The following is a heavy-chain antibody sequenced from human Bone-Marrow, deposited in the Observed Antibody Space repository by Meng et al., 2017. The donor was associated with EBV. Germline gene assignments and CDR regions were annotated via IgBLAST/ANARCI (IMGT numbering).Heavy chain of an antibody. D-gene: IGHD2-21*01. CDR3: ARIGRFCGGDCYADY. CDR1: GYTFSNYG. CDR2: ISGYDGNT. J-gene: IGHJ4*02. Sequence: VQRIQSGVDGNKPGASVKDFCKASGYTFSNYGIAWVRQAPGQGLEWMGWISGYDGNTNYEQKFQGRVTMTTDTSTSTAYMDLRSLRSDDTAVYYCARIGRFCGGDCYADYWGQGTLVTVSS. V-gene: IGHV1-18*01.